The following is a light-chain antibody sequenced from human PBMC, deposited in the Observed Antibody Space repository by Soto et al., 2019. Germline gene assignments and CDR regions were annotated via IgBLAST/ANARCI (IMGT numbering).Light chain of an antibody. Sequence: EIVMTQSPATLSVSPGERATLSCRASQSVSSNLAWYQQKPGQAPRLLIYGASTRATGISARFSGSGSETEFTLTISSLQSEVFAVYYCQQYNDWPQTFGQGTKLEIK. CDR1: QSVSSN. J-gene: IGKJ2*01. CDR2: GAS. V-gene: IGKV3-15*01. CDR3: QQYNDWPQT.